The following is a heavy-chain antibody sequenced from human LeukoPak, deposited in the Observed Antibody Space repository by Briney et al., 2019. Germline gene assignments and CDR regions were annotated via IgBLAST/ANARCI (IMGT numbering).Heavy chain of an antibody. V-gene: IGHV3-30*02. CDR1: GFIFSSYG. CDR3: VKASSGSYWGGYFDS. J-gene: IGHJ4*02. CDR2: IWYDGSNR. Sequence: PGGSLRLSCEASGFIFSSYGMHWVRQAPGKGLEWVAVIWYDGSNRYYADSVKGRFTISRDSSGNTLYLQMNSLRIEDTAVYYCVKASSGSYWGGYFDSWGQGALVTVSS. D-gene: IGHD1-26*01.